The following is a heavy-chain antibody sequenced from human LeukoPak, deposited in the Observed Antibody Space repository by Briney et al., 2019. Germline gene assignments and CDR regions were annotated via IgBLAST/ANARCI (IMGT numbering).Heavy chain of an antibody. V-gene: IGHV3-30*18. D-gene: IGHD6-13*01. J-gene: IGHJ4*02. CDR3: AKDRGEAAAGLFDY. Sequence: GGSLRLSCAASGFTFSSYGMHWVRQAPGKGLEWVAVISYDGSNKYYADSVKGRFTISRDNSKNTLYLQMNSLRAEDTAVYYCAKDRGEAAAGLFDYWGQGTLVTVSS. CDR1: GFTFSSYG. CDR2: ISYDGSNK.